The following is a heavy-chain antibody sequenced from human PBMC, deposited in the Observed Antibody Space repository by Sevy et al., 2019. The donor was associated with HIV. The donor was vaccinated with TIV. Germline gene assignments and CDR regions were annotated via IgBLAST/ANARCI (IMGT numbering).Heavy chain of an antibody. J-gene: IGHJ4*02. Sequence: GGSLRLSCAASAFTFSVYWTNWVRQAPGKGLEWVANIKGDGSDKHYVDSVEGRFTISRDNGKNLLYLQMNSLRVEDTAVYYCAHETIGRFDSWGQGTLVTVSS. V-gene: IGHV3-7*01. D-gene: IGHD3-16*01. CDR3: AHETIGRFDS. CDR2: IKGDGSDK. CDR1: AFTFSVYW.